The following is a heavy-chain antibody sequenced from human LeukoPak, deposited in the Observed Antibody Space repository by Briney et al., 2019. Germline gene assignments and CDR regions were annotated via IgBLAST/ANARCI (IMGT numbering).Heavy chain of an antibody. CDR3: VRDRLYALDI. D-gene: IGHD2/OR15-2a*01. CDR2: IISDSGTI. J-gene: IGHJ3*02. V-gene: IGHV3-48*02. Sequence: PGGPLRLSCAVSGFTFSTYSMNWVRQAPGKGLEWVSYIISDSGTIYYADSVKGRFTISRDDAKNSLYLQMNSLRDEDTAVYYCVRDRLYALDIWGQGTMVTVSS. CDR1: GFTFSTYS.